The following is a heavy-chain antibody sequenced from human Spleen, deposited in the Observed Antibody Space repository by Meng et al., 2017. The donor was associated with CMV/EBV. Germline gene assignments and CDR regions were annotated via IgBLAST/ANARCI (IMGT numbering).Heavy chain of an antibody. CDR2: ITSSGSTR. V-gene: IGHV3-11*01. Sequence: LSWAASGFTFGGYYMSWIRQAPGKGLEWISYITSSGSTRYYAAAVKGRFTISRDNAKNSLYPQMNSLRAEDTAVSYCARDVRWYFDFWGRGTLVTVSS. CDR1: GFTFGGYY. D-gene: IGHD2-8*01. CDR3: ARDVRWYFDF. J-gene: IGHJ2*01.